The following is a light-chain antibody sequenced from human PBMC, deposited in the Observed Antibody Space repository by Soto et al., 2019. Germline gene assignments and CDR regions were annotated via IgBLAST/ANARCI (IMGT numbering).Light chain of an antibody. CDR2: AAT. CDR3: QKYDTAPWT. CDR1: QGISTY. V-gene: IGKV1-27*01. J-gene: IGKJ1*01. Sequence: DIQMTQSPSSLSASVGDRVTITCRASQGISTYLAWYQQKPGKVPKLLIYAATTLQSGVPSRFSGSGAGTDFTLTMSSLQPEDVATYNCQKYDTAPWTFGQGTKVEIK.